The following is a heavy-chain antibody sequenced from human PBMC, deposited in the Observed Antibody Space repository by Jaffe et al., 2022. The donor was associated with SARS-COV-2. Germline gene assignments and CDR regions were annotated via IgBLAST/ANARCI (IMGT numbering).Heavy chain of an antibody. V-gene: IGHV3-23*04. J-gene: IGHJ3*02. CDR3: AKDQDDYVWGTYRYTGRGNAFDM. Sequence: EVQLVESGGGLVQPGGSLRLSCAASGIAFSSYAMSWVRQAPGKGLEWVSSISGSGSRTHYADSVKGRFTISRDNSKNTLFVQMNILRDDDTAVYFCAKDQDDYVWGTYRYTGRGNAFDMWGQGTMVTVSS. CDR1: GIAFSSYA. D-gene: IGHD3-16*02. CDR2: ISGSGSRT.